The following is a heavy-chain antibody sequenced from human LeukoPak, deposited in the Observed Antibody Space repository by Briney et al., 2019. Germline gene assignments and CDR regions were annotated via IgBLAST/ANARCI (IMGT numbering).Heavy chain of an antibody. V-gene: IGHV1-2*02. CDR1: GYTFTSYG. D-gene: IGHD3-10*01. CDR2: INPNSGGT. J-gene: IGHJ4*02. Sequence: ASVKVSCKASGYTFTSYGISWVRQAPGQGLEWMGCINPNSGGTNYAQKFQGRVTMTRDTSISTAYMELSRLRSDDPAVYYCARDWYYYGSGSPLDYWGQGTLVTVSS. CDR3: ARDWYYYGSGSPLDY.